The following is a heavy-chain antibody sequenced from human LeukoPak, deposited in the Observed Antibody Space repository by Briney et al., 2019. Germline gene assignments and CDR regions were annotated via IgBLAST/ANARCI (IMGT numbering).Heavy chain of an antibody. D-gene: IGHD3-10*01. Sequence: ASVKVSCKASGYTFTGYYMHWVRQAPGQGLEWMGWINPNSGGTNYAQKFRGRVTMTRDTSISTAYMELSRLRSDDTAVYYCARLSASITMVAEWGRGTLVTVSS. V-gene: IGHV1-2*02. J-gene: IGHJ4*02. CDR2: INPNSGGT. CDR1: GYTFTGYY. CDR3: ARLSASITMVAE.